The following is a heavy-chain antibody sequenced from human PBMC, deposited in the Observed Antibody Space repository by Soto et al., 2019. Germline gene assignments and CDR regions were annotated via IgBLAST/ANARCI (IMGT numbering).Heavy chain of an antibody. CDR1: GFTFSNAW. J-gene: IGHJ4*02. Sequence: EVQLVESGGGLVKPGGSLRLSCAASGFTFSNAWMNWVRQAPGKGLEWVGRIKSKTDGGTTDYAAPVKGRFTISRDESKNTLYLQMNSLKTEDTAVYYCTTRELIAVVSQGPDYWGQGTLVTVSS. V-gene: IGHV3-15*07. CDR2: IKSKTDGGTT. D-gene: IGHD6-19*01. CDR3: TTRELIAVVSQGPDY.